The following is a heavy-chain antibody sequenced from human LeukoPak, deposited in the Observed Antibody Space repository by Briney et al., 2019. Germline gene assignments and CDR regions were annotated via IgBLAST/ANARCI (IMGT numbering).Heavy chain of an antibody. D-gene: IGHD3-16*01. CDR2: INAGNGNT. CDR1: GYTFTRYA. V-gene: IGHV1-3*03. CDR3: ARRGGDDDYVGDAFDI. J-gene: IGHJ3*02. Sequence: GASVKVSCKASGYTFTRYAMHWVRQAPGQRLEWMGWINAGNGNTKYSQEFQGRVTITRDTSASTAYMELSNLRSEDMAVYYCARRGGDDDYVGDAFDIWGQGTMVTVSS.